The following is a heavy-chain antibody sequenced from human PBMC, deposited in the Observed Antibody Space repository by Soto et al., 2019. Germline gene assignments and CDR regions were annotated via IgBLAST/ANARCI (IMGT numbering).Heavy chain of an antibody. CDR2: ISYDGSRK. CDR3: ARGDREDIEEVVGVRPGEYSMDV. J-gene: IGHJ6*02. Sequence: QVHLVESGGGVVQPGSSLRLSCAASEFTFRIFAMHWLRQSPGKGLEWVAVISYDGSRKADSVKGRFTVSRDKSCNTLYMQMNRLRAEDTAIYYCARGDREDIEEVVGVRPGEYSMDVWGQGTTVTVSS. CDR1: EFTFRIFA. V-gene: IGHV3-30-3*01. D-gene: IGHD1-26*01.